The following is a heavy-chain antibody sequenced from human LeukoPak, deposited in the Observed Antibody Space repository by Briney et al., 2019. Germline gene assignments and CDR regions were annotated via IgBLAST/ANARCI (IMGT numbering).Heavy chain of an antibody. J-gene: IGHJ4*02. CDR1: GYTFTSYA. CDR3: ARVDDSSGYYFWYFDY. Sequence: ASVKVSCKASGYTFTSYAMNWVRQAPGQGLEWMGWINTNTGNPTYAQGFTGRFVLSLDTSVSTAYLQISSLKAEDTAVYYRARVDDSSGYYFWYFDYWGQGTLVTVSS. V-gene: IGHV7-4-1*02. CDR2: INTNTGNP. D-gene: IGHD3-22*01.